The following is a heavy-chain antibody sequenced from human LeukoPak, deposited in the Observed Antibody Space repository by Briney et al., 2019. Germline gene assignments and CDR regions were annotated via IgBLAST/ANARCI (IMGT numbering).Heavy chain of an antibody. V-gene: IGHV4-59*08. J-gene: IGHJ5*02. D-gene: IGHD3-3*01. CDR3: ARHSDIDDFLDWFDP. CDR2: THHSGST. CDR1: GGSLSSSY. Sequence: SETLSLTCTVSGGSLSSSYWSWIRPPPQKGLEWIGHTHHSGSTSYNPSLRGRLTIPLASSKYQFSLKLRSVTAADTAVYYCARHSDIDDFLDWFDPWGQGTLVTVSS.